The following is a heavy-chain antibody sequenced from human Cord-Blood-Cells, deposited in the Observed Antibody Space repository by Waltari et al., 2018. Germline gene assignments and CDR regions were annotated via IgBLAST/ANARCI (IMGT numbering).Heavy chain of an antibody. J-gene: IGHJ4*02. CDR2: ISGSGGST. CDR3: AKELRYFDWLLTYFDY. D-gene: IGHD3-9*01. Sequence: EVQLLESGGGLVQPGGSLRLSCAASGFTFSSYAMSWVRQAPGKGLEWVSAISGSGGSTYYADSVKGRFTISIDNSKNTLYLQMNSLRAEDTSVYYCAKELRYFDWLLTYFDYWGQGTLVTVSS. CDR1: GFTFSSYA. V-gene: IGHV3-23*01.